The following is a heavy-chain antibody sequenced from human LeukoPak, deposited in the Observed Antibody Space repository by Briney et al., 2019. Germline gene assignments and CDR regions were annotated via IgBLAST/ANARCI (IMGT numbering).Heavy chain of an antibody. Sequence: PGGTLRLSCATSGFTFSNFRMSWVRQVPGKGLEWVSGISNSADVTYYADSVKGRFTISRDNSKNTLYLQMNSLRAEDTAVYYCAKSGLNRFDYWGQGTLVTVSS. V-gene: IGHV3-23*01. CDR2: ISNSADVT. D-gene: IGHD1-14*01. CDR3: AKSGLNRFDY. J-gene: IGHJ4*02. CDR1: GFTFSNFR.